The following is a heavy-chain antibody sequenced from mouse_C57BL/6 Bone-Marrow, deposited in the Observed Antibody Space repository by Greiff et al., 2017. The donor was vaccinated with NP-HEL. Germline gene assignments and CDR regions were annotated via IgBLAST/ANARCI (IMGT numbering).Heavy chain of an antibody. V-gene: IGHV1-82*01. CDR1: GYAFSSSW. CDR2: IYPGDGDT. CDR3: AILTTVVR. J-gene: IGHJ2*01. D-gene: IGHD1-1*01. Sequence: VQLQQSGPELVKPGASVKISCKASGYAFSSSWMNWVKQRPGKGLEWIGRIYPGDGDTNYNGKFKGKATLTADKSSSTAYMQLSSLTSEDSAVYFCAILTTVVRWGQGTTLTVSS.